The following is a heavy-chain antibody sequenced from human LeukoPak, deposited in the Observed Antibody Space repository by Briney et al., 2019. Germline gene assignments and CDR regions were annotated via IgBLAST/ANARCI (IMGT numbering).Heavy chain of an antibody. CDR2: ISYDGINK. CDR3: TTDLRLAVAASVPGGY. V-gene: IGHV3-30-3*01. D-gene: IGHD6-19*01. Sequence: GSLRLSCVVSGFTFTSYAMHWVRQAAGKGLEWVAAISYDGINKYYADSVKGRFIISRDDSKNTLYLEMNSLKIEDTAVYYCTTDLRLAVAASVPGGYWGQGTLVTVSS. CDR1: GFTFTSYA. J-gene: IGHJ4*02.